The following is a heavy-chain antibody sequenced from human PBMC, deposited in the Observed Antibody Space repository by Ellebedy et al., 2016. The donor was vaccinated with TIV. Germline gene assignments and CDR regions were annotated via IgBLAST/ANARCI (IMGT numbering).Heavy chain of an antibody. Sequence: PGGSLRLSCAASGLAFSNDWMSWVRQAPGKGLAWVAGIKQDGSEKYYVDSVKGRFTISRDNAKNSLYLQMNSLRAEDTAVYYCATNSGWRFDYWGQGTLVTVSS. CDR3: ATNSGWRFDY. CDR1: GLAFSNDW. V-gene: IGHV3-7*03. CDR2: IKQDGSEK. D-gene: IGHD6-19*01. J-gene: IGHJ4*02.